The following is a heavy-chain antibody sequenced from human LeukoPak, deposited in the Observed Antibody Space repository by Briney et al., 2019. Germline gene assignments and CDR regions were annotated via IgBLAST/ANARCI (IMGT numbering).Heavy chain of an antibody. Sequence: GGSLRLSCAASGFTFSSYEMNWVRQAPGKGLEWVSYVSSSGSTIYYAGSVKGRFTISRDNAKNSLYLQMNSLRAEDTAVYYCAREDVAVDYWGQGTLVTVSS. D-gene: IGHD2-15*01. J-gene: IGHJ4*02. CDR3: AREDVAVDY. CDR2: VSSSGSTI. CDR1: GFTFSSYE. V-gene: IGHV3-48*03.